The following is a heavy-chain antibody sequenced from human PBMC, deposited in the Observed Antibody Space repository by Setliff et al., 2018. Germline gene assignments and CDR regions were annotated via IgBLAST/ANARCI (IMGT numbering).Heavy chain of an antibody. CDR2: IYYNGST. D-gene: IGHD2-15*01. J-gene: IGHJ4*02. V-gene: IGHV4-39*01. CDR1: GGSIRSSYYY. Sequence: SETLSLTCTVSGGSIRSSYYYWGWIRQPPGKGLEWIGSIYYNGSTHFNPSLKSRVAISVDTSKNLLSLRVNSVTATDTAVYYCARTRYGLGGRPYWGQGTLVTVSS. CDR3: ARTRYGLGGRPY.